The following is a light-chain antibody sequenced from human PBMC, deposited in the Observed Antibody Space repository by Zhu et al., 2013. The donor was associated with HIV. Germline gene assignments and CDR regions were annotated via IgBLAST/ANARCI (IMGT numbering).Light chain of an antibody. CDR1: QSVLYSSNNKNY. CDR2: WAS. J-gene: IGKJ3*01. V-gene: IGKV4-1*01. Sequence: DIVMTQSPDSLAVSLGERATINCKSSQSVLYSSNNKNYLAWYQQKPGQPPKLLIYWASTRESGVPDRFSGTGSGTDFTLTISTLEPEDFAVYYCQEYGTSPTFGPGTKVDIK. CDR3: QEYGTSPT.